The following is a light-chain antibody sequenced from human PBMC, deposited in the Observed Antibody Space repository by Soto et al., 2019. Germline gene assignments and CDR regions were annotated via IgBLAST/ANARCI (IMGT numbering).Light chain of an antibody. J-gene: IGKJ3*01. CDR2: APS. Sequence: EIVLTQSPDTLSLSPGERVTLSCRASQSVSSSNLAWYQQKPGQAPRLLIYAPSIRATGIPDRFSGSGSGTDFTLTISRLEPEDVAVFYCQYYGSSLFTFGPGTKVDIK. CDR1: QSVSSSN. V-gene: IGKV3-20*01. CDR3: QYYGSSLFT.